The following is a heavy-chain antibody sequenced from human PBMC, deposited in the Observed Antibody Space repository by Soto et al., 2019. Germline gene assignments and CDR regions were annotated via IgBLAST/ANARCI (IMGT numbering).Heavy chain of an antibody. J-gene: IGHJ4*02. CDR3: ARAMTSVGAAAKGDF. D-gene: IGHD1-26*01. CDR2: INSDGSIT. V-gene: IGHV3-74*01. Sequence: VQLVESGGGLILPGGSLRLSCAASGFTFNTHWMHWVRQAPGKGLVWVSRINSDGSITDYADSVKGRFSISRDNPRYTLYLQMNSLSPEDTAVYYCARAMTSVGAAAKGDFWGQGTLVTVSS. CDR1: GFTFNTHW.